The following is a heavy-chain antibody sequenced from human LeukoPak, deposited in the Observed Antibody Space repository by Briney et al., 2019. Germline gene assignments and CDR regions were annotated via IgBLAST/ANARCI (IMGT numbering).Heavy chain of an antibody. CDR2: IRYDGSNK. Sequence: GGSLRLSCAASGFTFSSYGMHWVRQAPGKGLEWVAFIRYDGSNKYYADSVKGRFTISRDNSKNTLYLQMNSLRAEDTAVYYCAKGVVVVAATPFDYWGQGTLVTVSS. V-gene: IGHV3-30*02. J-gene: IGHJ4*02. D-gene: IGHD2-15*01. CDR3: AKGVVVVAATPFDY. CDR1: GFTFSSYG.